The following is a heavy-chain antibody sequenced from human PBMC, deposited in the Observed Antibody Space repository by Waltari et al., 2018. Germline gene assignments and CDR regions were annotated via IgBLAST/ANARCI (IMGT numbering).Heavy chain of an antibody. D-gene: IGHD3-3*01. Sequence: QMQLVQSGPEVKKPGTSVKVACKASGFTFTTSSMQWVRQARGQRLEWIGWSVVGSGNTKYAEKFQERVTFTRDMSTSTAYMELSSLTSEDTAVYYCAAGLFGVFVQSFDPWGQGTLVTFSS. CDR1: GFTFTTSS. J-gene: IGHJ5*02. V-gene: IGHV1-58*02. CDR2: SVVGSGNT. CDR3: AAGLFGVFVQSFDP.